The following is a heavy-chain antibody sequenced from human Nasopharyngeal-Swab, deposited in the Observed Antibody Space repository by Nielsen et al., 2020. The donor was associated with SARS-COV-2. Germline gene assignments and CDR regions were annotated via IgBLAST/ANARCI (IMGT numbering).Heavy chain of an antibody. CDR1: GFTFNIYA. CDR3: AKDDVVRGDAFDF. V-gene: IGHV3-23*01. Sequence: GESLKISCAASGFTFNIYAMAWVRRGPGRGLEWVSAISASGGSTYYRNSVKGRFSISRDNSKNTLFLQMNSLTVDDTALYYCAKDDVVRGDAFDFWGQGTMVTVSS. CDR2: ISASGGST. J-gene: IGHJ3*01. D-gene: IGHD3-10*01.